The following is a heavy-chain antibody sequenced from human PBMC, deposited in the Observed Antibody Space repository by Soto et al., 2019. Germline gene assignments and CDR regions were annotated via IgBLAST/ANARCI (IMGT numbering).Heavy chain of an antibody. CDR1: GFTFSSYW. D-gene: IGHD3-16*01. J-gene: IGHJ3*02. V-gene: IGHV3-7*01. Sequence: GGSLRLSCAASGFTFSSYWMSWVRQAPGKGLEWVANIKQEGSEKYYVDSVKGRFTISRDNAKNSLYLQMNSLRAEDMAVYYCARELITPDAFAIWGQGTMVTVS. CDR2: IKQEGSEK. CDR3: ARELITPDAFAI.